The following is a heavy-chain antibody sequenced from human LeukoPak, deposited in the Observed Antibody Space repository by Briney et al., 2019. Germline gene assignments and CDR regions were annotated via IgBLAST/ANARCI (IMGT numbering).Heavy chain of an antibody. J-gene: IGHJ4*02. CDR1: GFTFSSYS. CDR3: ARDPARQQLVRSWVPIDY. CDR2: ISSSSYI. Sequence: PGGSLRLSCAASGFTFSSYSVNWVRQAPGKGLEWVSSISSSSYIYYADSVKGRFTISRDNAKNSLYLQMNSLRAEDTAVYYCARDPARQQLVRSWVPIDYWGQGTLVTVSS. V-gene: IGHV3-21*01. D-gene: IGHD6-13*01.